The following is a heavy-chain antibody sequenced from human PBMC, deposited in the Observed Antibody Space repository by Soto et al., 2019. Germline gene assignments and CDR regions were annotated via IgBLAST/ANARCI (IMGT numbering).Heavy chain of an antibody. V-gene: IGHV3-23*01. J-gene: IGHJ4*02. CDR1: GFTFSSYA. Sequence: GGSLRLSCAASGFTFSSYAMSWVRQAPGKGLEWVSAISGSGGSTYYADSVKGRFTISRDNSKNTLYLQMNSLRAEDTAVYYCAKALDLKRIAVAGNYFDYWGQGTLVTVSS. CDR3: AKALDLKRIAVAGNYFDY. D-gene: IGHD6-19*01. CDR2: ISGSGGST.